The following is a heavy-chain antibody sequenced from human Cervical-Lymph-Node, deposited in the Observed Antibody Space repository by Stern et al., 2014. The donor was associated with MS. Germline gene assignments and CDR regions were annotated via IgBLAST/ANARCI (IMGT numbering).Heavy chain of an antibody. Sequence: QLVESGGGLVQPGRSLRLSCAASGFTFDDYAMHWVRQAPGKGLEWVSGISWNSGSIGYADSVKGRFTISRDNAKNSLYLQMNSLRAEDTALYYCAKANSAAAGPYDAFDIWGQGTMVTVSS. CDR1: GFTFDDYA. CDR3: AKANSAAAGPYDAFDI. V-gene: IGHV3-9*01. J-gene: IGHJ3*02. D-gene: IGHD6-13*01. CDR2: ISWNSGSI.